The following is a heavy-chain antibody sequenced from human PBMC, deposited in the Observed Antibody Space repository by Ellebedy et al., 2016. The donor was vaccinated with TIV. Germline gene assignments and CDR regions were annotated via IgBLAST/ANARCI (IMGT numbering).Heavy chain of an antibody. J-gene: IGHJ4*02. CDR3: ARMGSGNLDY. Sequence: GGSLRLSCTASGFTFGDYAMSWFRQGPGKGLEWVGLIRGKAYGATTEYAASVKGRFTISRDDSKSLAYLQMNSLKTEDTAVYWCARMGSGNLDYWGQGTLVTVSS. D-gene: IGHD3-10*01. V-gene: IGHV3-49*03. CDR1: GFTFGDYA. CDR2: IRGKAYGATT.